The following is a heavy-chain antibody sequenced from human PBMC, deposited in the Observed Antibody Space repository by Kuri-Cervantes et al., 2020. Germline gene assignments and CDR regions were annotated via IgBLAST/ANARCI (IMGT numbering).Heavy chain of an antibody. CDR1: GYTFANYG. V-gene: IGHV1-18*01. CDR2: ISASNGGT. D-gene: IGHD4-11*01. CDR3: ARTPPFFDYSNYEPTFDF. Sequence: ASVKVSCRASGYTFANYGISWVRQAPGQGLEWMGWISASNGGTNYAQKLQDRVTMTTDESTTTAYMQLSSLRSDDTAVYYCARTPPFFDYSNYEPTFDFWGQGTLVTVSS. J-gene: IGHJ4*02.